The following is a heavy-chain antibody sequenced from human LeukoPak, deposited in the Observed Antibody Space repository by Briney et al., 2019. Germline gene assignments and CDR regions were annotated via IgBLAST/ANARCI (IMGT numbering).Heavy chain of an antibody. CDR2: INPNSGDT. CDR1: GYTFTGYY. CDR3: ARGTSNSWQLRLHFDY. Sequence: LEASVKVSCKASGYTFTGYYIHWVRQAPGQGLEWMGWINPNSGDTNYAQKFQGRVTITRDTSISTAYMELSRLTSDDTAVYYCARGTSNSWQLRLHFDYWGQGTLVTVSS. J-gene: IGHJ4*02. V-gene: IGHV1-2*03. D-gene: IGHD2/OR15-2a*01.